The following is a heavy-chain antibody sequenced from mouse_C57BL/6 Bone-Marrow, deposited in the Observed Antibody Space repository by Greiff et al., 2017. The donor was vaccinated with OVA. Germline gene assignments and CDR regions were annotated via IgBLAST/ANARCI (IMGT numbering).Heavy chain of an antibody. Sequence: VQLQQPGAELVQPGASVKLSCKASGYSFTSYWMQVGKQRPGKGLEWIGEIDPSDSYTNYNQKFKGKATLTVDTSSSTAYMQLSSLTSEDSAVYYCARQDCDSEYYAMDYWGQGTSVTVSS. V-gene: IGHV1-50*01. J-gene: IGHJ4*01. D-gene: IGHD2-12*01. CDR2: IDPSDSYT. CDR1: GYSFTSYW. CDR3: ARQDCDSEYYAMDY.